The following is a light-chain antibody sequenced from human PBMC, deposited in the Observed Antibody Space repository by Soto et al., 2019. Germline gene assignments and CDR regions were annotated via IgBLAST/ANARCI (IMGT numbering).Light chain of an antibody. CDR3: QTWGTGIVV. V-gene: IGLV4-69*01. CDR1: SGHSRYA. CDR2: LNSDGSH. J-gene: IGLJ2*01. Sequence: QSVLTQSPSASASLGASVKLTCTLSSGHSRYAIAWHQQQPEKGPRYLMKLNSDGSHNKGDGIPDRFSGSSSGAERYLTISSLQAEDEADYYCQTWGTGIVVFGGGTKVTV.